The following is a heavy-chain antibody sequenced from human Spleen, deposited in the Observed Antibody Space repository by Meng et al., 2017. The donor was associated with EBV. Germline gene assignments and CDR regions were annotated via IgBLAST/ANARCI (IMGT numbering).Heavy chain of an antibody. D-gene: IGHD1/OR15-1a*01. CDR3: VRGSDNWNILVFDY. J-gene: IGHJ4*02. Sequence: HVQLQQWGAGLLKPSETLSLTCDVYGESFSDYYWTWIRQPPGKGLEWIGEIKESEGTKCSPSLKSRVSISLDTSRNQFSLTLNSVTAADTAVYYCVRGSDNWNILVFDYWGQGALVTVSS. CDR1: GESFSDYY. V-gene: IGHV4-34*01. CDR2: IKESEGT.